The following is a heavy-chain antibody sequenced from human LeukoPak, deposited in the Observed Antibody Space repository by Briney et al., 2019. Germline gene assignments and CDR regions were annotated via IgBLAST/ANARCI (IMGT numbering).Heavy chain of an antibody. CDR2: IYYSGST. Sequence: NASETLSLTCTVSGGSISSYYWSWIRQPPGKGLEWIGYIYYSGSTNYNPSLKSRVTISVDTSKNQFSLKLSSVTAADTAVYYCAISPRGHYYGSGSYPDYWGQGTLVTVSS. V-gene: IGHV4-59*01. CDR1: GGSISSYY. D-gene: IGHD3-10*01. CDR3: AISPRGHYYGSGSYPDY. J-gene: IGHJ4*02.